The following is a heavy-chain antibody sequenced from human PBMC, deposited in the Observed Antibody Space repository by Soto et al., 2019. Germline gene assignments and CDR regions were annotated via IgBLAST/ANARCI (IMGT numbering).Heavy chain of an antibody. CDR3: TTDYNYGSATVTRGY. CDR2: IKSKTDGGTT. J-gene: IGHJ4*02. Sequence: NPGGSLRLSCAASGFTFSNAWMNWVRQAPGKGLEWVGRIKSKTDGGTTDYAAPVKGRFTISRDDSKNTLYLQMNSLKTEDTAVYYCTTDYNYGSATVTRGYWGQGTLVTVSS. D-gene: IGHD4-17*01. CDR1: GFTFSNAW. V-gene: IGHV3-15*07.